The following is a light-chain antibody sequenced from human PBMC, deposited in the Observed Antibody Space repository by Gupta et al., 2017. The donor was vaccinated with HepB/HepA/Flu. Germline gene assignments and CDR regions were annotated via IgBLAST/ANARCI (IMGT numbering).Light chain of an antibody. CDR1: SSNIGSNT. CDR2: NNN. V-gene: IGLV1-44*01. CDR3: ATWDDSPWSGV. J-gene: IGLJ2*01. Sequence: QSVLTQPPSASGTPGQRVTISCSGSSSNIGSNTVNWYRQHPGTAPKLLIYNNNQRPSGVPDRFSGSKSGTSASLAISGLQSEDEADYYCATWDDSPWSGVFGGGTKLTVL.